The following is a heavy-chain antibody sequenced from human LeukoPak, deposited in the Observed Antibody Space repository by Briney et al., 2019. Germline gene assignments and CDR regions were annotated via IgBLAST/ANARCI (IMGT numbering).Heavy chain of an antibody. CDR3: ARDPPFYDDSSGTAGDY. J-gene: IGHJ4*02. V-gene: IGHV4-34*01. D-gene: IGHD3-22*01. CDR2: INHSGST. CDR1: GGSFSDYY. Sequence: SETLSLTCAVYGGSFSDYYWTWIRQTPGKGLEWIGEINHSGSTNYNPSLKSRVTISVDTSKNQFSLKLSSVTAADTAVYYCARDPPFYDDSSGTAGDYWGQGTLVTVSS.